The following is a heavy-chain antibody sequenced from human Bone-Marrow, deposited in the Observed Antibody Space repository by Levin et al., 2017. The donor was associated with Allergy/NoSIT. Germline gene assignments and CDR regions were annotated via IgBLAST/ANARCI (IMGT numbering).Heavy chain of an antibody. CDR2: INRGGTST. J-gene: IGHJ4*02. D-gene: IGHD3-10*01. CDR3: ARDPFAYNFGSGSYLDY. Sequence: GESLKISCAASGFAFSNYWMHWVRQAPGKGLVWVPRINRGGTSTTYADSVKGRFTISRDNAKNTLYLQMNSLRAEDTAVYYCARDPFAYNFGSGSYLDYWGQGTLVSVSS. V-gene: IGHV3-74*01. CDR1: GFAFSNYW.